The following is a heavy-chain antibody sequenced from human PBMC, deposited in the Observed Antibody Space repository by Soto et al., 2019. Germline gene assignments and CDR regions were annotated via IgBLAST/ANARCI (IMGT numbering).Heavy chain of an antibody. J-gene: IGHJ4*02. CDR3: ASRSPALDY. Sequence: QVQLVESGGGVVQPGRSLRLSCAASGFTLSTFGMHWVRQAPGKGLEWVAVIWPDGRNKYYADFVKGRFTISRDNSKNTLYLQMNSLRAEDTAVYYCASRSPALDYWGQGTLVTVSS. CDR1: GFTLSTFG. V-gene: IGHV3-33*01. D-gene: IGHD2-2*01. CDR2: IWPDGRNK.